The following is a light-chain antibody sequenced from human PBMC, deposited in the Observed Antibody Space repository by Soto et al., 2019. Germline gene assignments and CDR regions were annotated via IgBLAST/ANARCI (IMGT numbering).Light chain of an antibody. V-gene: IGKV1-39*01. CDR3: QQYNSYSWT. J-gene: IGKJ1*01. CDR2: SAS. CDR1: QSISRY. Sequence: DIQMTQSPSSLSASVGDSVTIGCRASQSISRYLNWYQQKPGIAPKLLIFSASGLQSGVPSRFSGGGYGTEFTLTISSLQPDDFATYYCQQYNSYSWTFGQGTKVDIK.